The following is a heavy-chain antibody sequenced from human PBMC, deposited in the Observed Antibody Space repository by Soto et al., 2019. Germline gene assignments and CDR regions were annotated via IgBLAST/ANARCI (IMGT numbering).Heavy chain of an antibody. CDR1: GGSISSGGYS. CDR2: IYHSGSP. Sequence: SETLSLTCAVSGGSISSGGYSWSWIRQPPGKGLELIGYIYHSGSPHYNPSLKSRVTISVDRSKNQFSLKLSSVTAADTAVYYCARSSSSXXXSAFDYWGQGTLVTVSS. V-gene: IGHV4-30-2*01. CDR3: ARSSSSXXXSAFDY. J-gene: IGHJ4*02. D-gene: IGHD6-13*01.